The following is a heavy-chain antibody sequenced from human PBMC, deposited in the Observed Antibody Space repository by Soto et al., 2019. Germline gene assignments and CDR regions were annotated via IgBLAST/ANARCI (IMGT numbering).Heavy chain of an antibody. Sequence: GSLRLSCAASGFTFSSYGMHWVRQAPGKGLEWVAVISYDGSNKYYADSVKGRFTISRDNSKNTLYLQMNSLRAEDTAVYYCAKDRQPITMVRGVLDYWGQGTLVTVSS. CDR1: GFTFSSYG. D-gene: IGHD3-10*01. CDR2: ISYDGSNK. V-gene: IGHV3-30*18. J-gene: IGHJ4*02. CDR3: AKDRQPITMVRGVLDY.